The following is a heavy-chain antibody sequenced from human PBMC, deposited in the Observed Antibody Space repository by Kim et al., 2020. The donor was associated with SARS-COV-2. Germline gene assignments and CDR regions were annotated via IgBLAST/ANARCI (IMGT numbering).Heavy chain of an antibody. V-gene: IGHV3-23*01. CDR3: APDWNQFAR. J-gene: IGHJ4*02. Sequence: TSYADAVKGRFTISGDNAKNTMKQKMNSLRADDTAVYYCAPDWNQFARWGQGTLITVSS. CDR2: T. D-gene: IGHD1-1*01.